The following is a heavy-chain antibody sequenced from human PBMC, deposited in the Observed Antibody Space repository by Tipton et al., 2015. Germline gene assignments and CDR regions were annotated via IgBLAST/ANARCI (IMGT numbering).Heavy chain of an antibody. Sequence: LRLSCTVSGGSISSSSYYWAWIRQPPGKGLEWIGSLYFSGSTYYNPSLKSRVTISIDRFKNQFSLKLSSVTAADTAVYYCAREAYSSSGLIFDYWGQGTLVTVSS. CDR3: AREAYSSSGLIFDY. D-gene: IGHD6-6*01. CDR2: LYFSGST. V-gene: IGHV4-39*02. J-gene: IGHJ4*02. CDR1: GGSISSSSYY.